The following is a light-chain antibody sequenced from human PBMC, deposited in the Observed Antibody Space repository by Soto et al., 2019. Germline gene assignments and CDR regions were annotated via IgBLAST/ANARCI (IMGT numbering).Light chain of an antibody. CDR3: HQRQSWPRT. Sequence: ESVLTQSPGTLSLSPLERATLXCRASQTVSSYLLWYQQKRGQAPRLLIYDASNRATGIPARFSASGSGTDFTLTISDVQPEDFALYYCHQRQSWPRTFGQGTKV. J-gene: IGKJ1*01. CDR1: QTVSSY. V-gene: IGKV3-11*01. CDR2: DAS.